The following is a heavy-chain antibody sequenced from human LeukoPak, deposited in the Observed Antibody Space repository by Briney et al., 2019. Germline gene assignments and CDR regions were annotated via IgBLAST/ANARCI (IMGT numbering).Heavy chain of an antibody. CDR3: ARDGSYSNYFDY. V-gene: IGHV4-59*01. Sequence: PSETLSLTCTVSGGSISSYYWSWIRQPPGKGLEWIGYIYYSGSTNYNPSLKSRVTISVDTSKNQFSLKLSSVTAADTAVYYCARDGSYSNYFDYWGQGTLVIVSS. CDR2: IYYSGST. D-gene: IGHD4-11*01. J-gene: IGHJ4*02. CDR1: GGSISSYY.